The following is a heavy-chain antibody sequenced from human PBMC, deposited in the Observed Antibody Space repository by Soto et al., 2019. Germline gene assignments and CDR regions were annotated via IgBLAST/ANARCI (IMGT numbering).Heavy chain of an antibody. Sequence: PSETLSLTCTFSCGSISSGGYYWSWIRQHPGKGLEWIGYIYYSGSTYYNPSLKSRVTISVDTSKNQFSLKLSSVTAADTAVYYCASLYDFWSGYYILGYWGQGTLVTVSS. V-gene: IGHV4-31*03. D-gene: IGHD3-3*01. CDR2: IYYSGST. CDR3: ASLYDFWSGYYILGY. CDR1: CGSISSGGYY. J-gene: IGHJ4*02.